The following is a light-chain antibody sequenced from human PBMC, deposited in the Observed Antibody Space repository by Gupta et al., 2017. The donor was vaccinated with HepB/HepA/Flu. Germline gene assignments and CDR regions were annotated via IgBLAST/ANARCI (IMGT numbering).Light chain of an antibody. CDR1: QSLVHSNGKTY. Sequence: IVMTQTPLFLSVTPGQPASISCKSSQSLVHSNGKTYLFWYLQKPGQPPQLLMNEGSQRGSGIPDRFSGRGSGTDFTLKISRVEAEDVGVYYCTQYVQLPSTFGQGTKVEIK. V-gene: IGKV2D-29*01. CDR3: TQYVQLPST. J-gene: IGKJ1*01. CDR2: EGS.